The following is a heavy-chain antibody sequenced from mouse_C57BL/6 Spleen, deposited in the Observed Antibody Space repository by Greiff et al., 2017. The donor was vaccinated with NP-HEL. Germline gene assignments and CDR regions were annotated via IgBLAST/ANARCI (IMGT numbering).Heavy chain of an antibody. CDR3: ARLEDYDAY. J-gene: IGHJ3*01. CDR2: IYPGDGDT. D-gene: IGHD2-4*01. CDR1: GYAFSSSW. Sequence: VKLQESGPELVKPGASVKISCKASGYAFSSSWMNWVKQRPGKGLEWIGRIYPGDGDTNYNGKFKGKATLTADKSSSTAYMQLSSLTSEDSAVYFCARLEDYDAYWGQGTLVTVSA. V-gene: IGHV1-82*01.